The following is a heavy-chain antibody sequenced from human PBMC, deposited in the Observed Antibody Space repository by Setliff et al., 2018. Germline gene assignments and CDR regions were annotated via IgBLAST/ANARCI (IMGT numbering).Heavy chain of an antibody. CDR2: ISGSTDNT. D-gene: IGHD3-10*01. CDR1: GYTSINYG. J-gene: IGHJ5*02. V-gene: IGHV1-18*01. Sequence: ASVKVSCKAFGYTSINYGISWVRQAPGQGLEWIGWISGSTDNTNYAQKFRGRVTLTKDASTNTKYMELRSLRSDDTAMYYCAREKGYYNSGSYKYWFDPWGQGTLVTVSS. CDR3: AREKGYYNSGSYKYWFDP.